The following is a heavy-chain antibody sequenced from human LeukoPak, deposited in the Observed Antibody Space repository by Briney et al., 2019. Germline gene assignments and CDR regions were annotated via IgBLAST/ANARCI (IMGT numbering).Heavy chain of an antibody. CDR3: ARVTTGGYYNY. CDR1: GGSISSGGYY. Sequence: TSESLSLTCTVSGGSISSGGYYWSWIRQPAGKGLEWIGRIYTSGSTNSNPSLKRRVTISLDTSENHFSLKLSSVTAGDTAVYYCARVTTGGYYNYWGEGTRVTVSS. V-gene: IGHV4-61*02. J-gene: IGHJ4*02. CDR2: IYTSGST. D-gene: IGHD3-22*01.